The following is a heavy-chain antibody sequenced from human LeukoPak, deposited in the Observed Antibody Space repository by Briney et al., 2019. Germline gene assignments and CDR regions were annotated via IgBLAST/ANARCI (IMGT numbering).Heavy chain of an antibody. V-gene: IGHV1-8*01. CDR3: ARITIFGNWFDP. J-gene: IGHJ5*02. CDR1: GYTFTSYD. D-gene: IGHD3-3*01. Sequence: ASVKVSCKAPGYTFTSYDINWVRQATGQGLEWMGWMNPNSGNTGYAQKFQGRVTMTRNTSISTAYMELSSLRSEDTAVYYCARITIFGNWFDPWGQGTLVTVSS. CDR2: MNPNSGNT.